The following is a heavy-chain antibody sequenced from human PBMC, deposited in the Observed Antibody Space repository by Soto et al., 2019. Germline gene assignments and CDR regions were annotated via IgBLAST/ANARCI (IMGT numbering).Heavy chain of an antibody. CDR3: ARFGYDYGDYVPHDAFDI. V-gene: IGHV4-30-2*01. J-gene: IGHJ3*02. D-gene: IGHD4-17*01. CDR2: IYHSGST. CDR1: GRSISSGGYS. Sequence: SETLSLTCAVSGRSISSGGYSWSWIPQPTRKSLEWIGYIYHSGSTYYNTSLKSRVTISVDRSKNQFSLKLSSVTAADTAVYYCARFGYDYGDYVPHDAFDIWGQGTMVTVSS.